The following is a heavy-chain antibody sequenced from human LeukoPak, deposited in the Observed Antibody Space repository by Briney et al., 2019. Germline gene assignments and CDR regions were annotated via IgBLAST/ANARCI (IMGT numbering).Heavy chain of an antibody. Sequence: SVKVSCKASGGTFSSYAISWVGQAPGPGLEWMGRIIPIFGTANYAQKFQGRVTITTDESTSTAYMELGSLRSEDTAVYYCARVDDGIDFDYWGQGTLVTVSS. V-gene: IGHV1-69*05. CDR2: IIPIFGTA. D-gene: IGHD1-26*01. CDR1: GGTFSSYA. CDR3: ARVDDGIDFDY. J-gene: IGHJ4*02.